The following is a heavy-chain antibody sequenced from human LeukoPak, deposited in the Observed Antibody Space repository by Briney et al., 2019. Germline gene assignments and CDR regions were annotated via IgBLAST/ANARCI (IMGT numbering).Heavy chain of an antibody. Sequence: SKTLSLTCTVSGGSVSSGSYYWSWIRQPPGKGLEWIGYIYYSGSTNYNPSLKSRVTISVDTSKNQFSLKLSPVTAADTAMYYCARDSDLGYCSGGSCNYYFDYWGQGTLVTVSS. CDR3: ARDSDLGYCSGGSCNYYFDY. V-gene: IGHV4-61*01. D-gene: IGHD2-15*01. CDR2: IYYSGST. CDR1: GGSVSSGSYY. J-gene: IGHJ4*02.